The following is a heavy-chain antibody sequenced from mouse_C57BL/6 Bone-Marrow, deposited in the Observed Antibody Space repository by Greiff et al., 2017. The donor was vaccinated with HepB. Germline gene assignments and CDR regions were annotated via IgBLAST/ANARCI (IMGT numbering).Heavy chain of an antibody. CDR2: IDPSDSYT. V-gene: IGHV1-69*01. CDR3: ARDGYVPWFAY. CDR1: GYTFTSYW. J-gene: IGHJ3*01. Sequence: QVQLQQPGAELVMPGASVKLSCKASGYTFTSYWMHWVKQRPGQGLEWIGEIDPSDSYTNYNQKFKGKSTLTVDKSSSTAYMQLSSLTSEDSAVYYCARDGYVPWFAYGGQGTLVTVSA. D-gene: IGHD2-2*01.